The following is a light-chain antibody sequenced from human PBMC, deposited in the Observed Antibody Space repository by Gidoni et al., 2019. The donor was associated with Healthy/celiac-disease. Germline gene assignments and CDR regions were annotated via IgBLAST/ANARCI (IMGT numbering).Light chain of an antibody. CDR2: GAS. V-gene: IGKV3-15*01. CDR1: QSVSSN. J-gene: IGKJ2*04. Sequence: EIVMTQSPATLSVSPVERATLSCRASQSVSSNLAWYQQKPGQAPRLLIYGASTRATGIPARFSGSGSGTEFTLTISSLQSEDFAVYYCQQYNNWPPCSFGQGTKLEIK. CDR3: QQYNNWPPCS.